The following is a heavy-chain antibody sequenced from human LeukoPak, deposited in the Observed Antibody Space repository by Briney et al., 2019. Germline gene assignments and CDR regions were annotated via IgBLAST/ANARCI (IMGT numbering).Heavy chain of an antibody. J-gene: IGHJ6*02. Sequence: ASVKVSCKASGGTFSSYAISWVRQAPGQGLEWMGWISAYNGNTKYSQRFQGRVTMTTDTSTSTAHMELRSLISEDTAVYFCARGIVGATASMDVWGQGNTVAVSS. CDR1: GGTFSSYA. CDR3: ARGIVGATASMDV. D-gene: IGHD1-26*01. CDR2: ISAYNGNT. V-gene: IGHV1-18*01.